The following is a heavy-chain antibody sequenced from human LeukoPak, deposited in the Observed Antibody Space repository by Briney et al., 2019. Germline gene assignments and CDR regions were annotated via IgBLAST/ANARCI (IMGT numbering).Heavy chain of an antibody. CDR1: GFTFSSYE. V-gene: IGHV3-48*03. J-gene: IGHJ6*03. D-gene: IGHD3-3*01. Sequence: GGSLRLSCAASGFTFSSYEMNWVRQAPGKGLEWVSYISSSGSTIYYADSVKGRFTISRDNAKNSLYLQMNSLRAEDTAAYYCARKGSITIFRPRWNYYYYYYMDVWGKGTTVTVSS. CDR3: ARKGSITIFRPRWNYYYYYYMDV. CDR2: ISSSGSTI.